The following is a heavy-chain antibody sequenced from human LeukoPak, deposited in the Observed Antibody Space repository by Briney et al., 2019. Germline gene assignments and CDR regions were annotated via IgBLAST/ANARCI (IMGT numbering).Heavy chain of an antibody. D-gene: IGHD2-2*01. J-gene: IGHJ5*02. V-gene: IGHV1-24*01. CDR2: FDPEDGET. CDR1: GYTLTELS. CDR3: ATSRDCSSTSCRGPNWFDP. Sequence: ASVKVSCKVSGYTLTELSMHWVRQAPGKGLEWRGGFDPEDGETIYAQKFQGRVTMTEDTSTDTAYMELSSLRSEDTAVYYCATSRDCSSTSCRGPNWFDPWGQGTLVTVSS.